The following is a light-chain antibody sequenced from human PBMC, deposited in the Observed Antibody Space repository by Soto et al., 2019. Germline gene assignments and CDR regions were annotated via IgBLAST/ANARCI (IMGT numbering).Light chain of an antibody. V-gene: IGKV1-39*01. CDR2: LTS. CDR3: QQSSTTPWT. Sequence: DIQMTQSPSSLSASVGDRVTITCRASQSISTYLNWFQQKPGRAPKLLIYLTSTLQSGVPSRFSGSGSGTDFTLTISSLQPEDFATYYCQQSSTTPWTFGQGTRWIS. J-gene: IGKJ1*01. CDR1: QSISTY.